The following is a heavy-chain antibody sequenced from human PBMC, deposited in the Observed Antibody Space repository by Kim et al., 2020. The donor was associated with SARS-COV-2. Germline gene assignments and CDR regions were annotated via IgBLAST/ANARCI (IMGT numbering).Heavy chain of an antibody. Sequence: SETLSLTCTVSGGSISSSSYYWGWIRQPPGKGLEWIGSIYYSGSTYYNPSLKSRVTISVDTSKNQFSLKLSSVTAADTAVYYCAYESTPPNFDYWGQGTLVTVSS. CDR2: IYYSGST. D-gene: IGHD3-22*01. J-gene: IGHJ4*02. CDR1: GGSISSSSYY. CDR3: AYESTPPNFDY. V-gene: IGHV4-39*01.